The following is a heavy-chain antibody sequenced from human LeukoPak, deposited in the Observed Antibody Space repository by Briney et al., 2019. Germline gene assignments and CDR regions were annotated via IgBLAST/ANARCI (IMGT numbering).Heavy chain of an antibody. CDR3: ASPSGSYYFDY. D-gene: IGHD1-26*01. Sequence: RPGGSLRLSCAASGFTVSSNYMCWVRQAPGKGLEWVSVIYSGGSTYYADSVKGRFTISRDNSKNTLYLQMNSLRAEDTAVYYCASPSGSYYFDYWGQGTLVTVSS. J-gene: IGHJ4*02. CDR1: GFTVSSNY. CDR2: IYSGGST. V-gene: IGHV3-66*02.